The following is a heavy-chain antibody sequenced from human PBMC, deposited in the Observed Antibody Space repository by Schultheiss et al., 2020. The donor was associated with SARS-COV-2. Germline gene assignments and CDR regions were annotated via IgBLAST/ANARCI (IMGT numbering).Heavy chain of an antibody. CDR3: ARNSNWNYEF. CDR1: GGSFSGYY. V-gene: IGHV4-34*01. Sequence: SETLSLTCEVYGGSFSGYYWRWIRQPPGKGLEWIGEINHGGSTNYNPSLESRVTISVDTSKNQFSLRLSSVTAADTAVYYCARNSNWNYEFGGQGTLVTVSS. CDR2: INHGGST. J-gene: IGHJ4*02. D-gene: IGHD1-7*01.